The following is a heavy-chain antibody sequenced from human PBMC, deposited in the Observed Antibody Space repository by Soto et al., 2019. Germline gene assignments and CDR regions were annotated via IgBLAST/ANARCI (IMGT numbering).Heavy chain of an antibody. D-gene: IGHD3-10*01. CDR2: INHSGST. CDR1: GGSFSGYY. CDR3: STYYYGSGSYPSKYYFDY. V-gene: IGHV4-34*01. Sequence: NPSEPLSLTCAVYGGSFSGYYWSWIRQPPGKGLEWIGEINHSGSTNYNPSLKSRVTISVDTSKNQFSLKLSSVTAADTAVYYCSTYYYGSGSYPSKYYFDYWGQGTLVTAPQ. J-gene: IGHJ4*02.